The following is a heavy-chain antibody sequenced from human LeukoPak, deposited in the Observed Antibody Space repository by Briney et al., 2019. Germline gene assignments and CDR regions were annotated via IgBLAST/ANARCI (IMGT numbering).Heavy chain of an antibody. V-gene: IGHV1-18*01. CDR1: GYTFTSYG. Sequence: ASVKVSCKASGYTFTSYGISWVRQAPGQGLEWMGWISAYNGNTNYAQKLQGRVTMTTDTSTSTAYMELRSLRSDDTAVYYCAKCYSGGYNYGPNYYYYAMDVWGQGTTVTVSS. J-gene: IGHJ6*02. D-gene: IGHD5-18*01. CDR3: AKCYSGGYNYGPNYYYYAMDV. CDR2: ISAYNGNT.